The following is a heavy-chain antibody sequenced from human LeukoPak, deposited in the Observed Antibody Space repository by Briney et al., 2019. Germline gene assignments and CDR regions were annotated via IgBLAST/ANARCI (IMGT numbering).Heavy chain of an antibody. CDR2: ISWNSGSI. V-gene: IGHV3-9*01. CDR3: AKDLGTGIEYYFDY. Sequence: PGRPLRLSCAASGFTFDDYAMHWVRQAPGKGLEWVSGISWNSGSIGYADSVKGRFTISRGNAKNSLYLQMNSLRAEDTALYYCAKDLGTGIEYYFDYWGQGTLVTVSS. J-gene: IGHJ4*02. CDR1: GFTFDDYA. D-gene: IGHD1-1*01.